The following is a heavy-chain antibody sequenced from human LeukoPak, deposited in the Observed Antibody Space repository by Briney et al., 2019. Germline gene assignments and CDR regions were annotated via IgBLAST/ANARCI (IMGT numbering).Heavy chain of an antibody. D-gene: IGHD4-17*01. V-gene: IGHV3-33*01. CDR3: SRGGYGDYNNWFDP. CDR2: IWYNGSNK. Sequence: GRSLRLSCAASGFTFSSFAMHWVRQAPGKGLEWVADIWYNGSNKYYAESVKGRFTISRDNSRNTLYLQMNSLRAEDTAVYYCSRGGYGDYNNWFDPWGQGTLVTVSS. CDR1: GFTFSSFA. J-gene: IGHJ5*02.